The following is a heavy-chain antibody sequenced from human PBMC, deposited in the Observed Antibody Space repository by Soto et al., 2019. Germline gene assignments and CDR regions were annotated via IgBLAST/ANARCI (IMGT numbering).Heavy chain of an antibody. CDR3: ARDRDDYGDIWFDP. Sequence: QVQLVQSGAEVKKPGSSVKVSCKASGGTFSSYTISWVRQAPGQGLEWMGRIIPILGIANYAQKFQGRVTMTADKSTSTAYMELSSLRSEDTAVYYCARDRDDYGDIWFDPWGQGTLVTVSS. J-gene: IGHJ5*02. V-gene: IGHV1-69*08. D-gene: IGHD4-17*01. CDR2: IIPILGIA. CDR1: GGTFSSYT.